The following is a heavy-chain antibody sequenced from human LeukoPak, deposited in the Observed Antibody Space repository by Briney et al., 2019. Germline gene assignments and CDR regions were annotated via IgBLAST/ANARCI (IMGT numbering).Heavy chain of an antibody. CDR2: ISHSGST. J-gene: IGHJ6*02. V-gene: IGHV4-34*01. D-gene: IGHD3-3*01. CDR3: ARGRTIFDSVDV. CDR1: GCSSRTYY. Sequence: PSETLSLTCAVYGCSSRTYYWIWIRQPPGKGLEWLGEISHSGSTNYNPSLKSRVTISVDTSKKQFSLRLTSVTASDTAVYYCARGRTIFDSVDVWGQGTTVTVSS.